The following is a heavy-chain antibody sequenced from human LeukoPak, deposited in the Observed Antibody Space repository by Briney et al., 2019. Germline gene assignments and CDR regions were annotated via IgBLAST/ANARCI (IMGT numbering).Heavy chain of an antibody. V-gene: IGHV1-69*05. CDR2: IIPIFGTA. J-gene: IGHJ2*01. CDR3: ARVWDVVPAAIKIPHWYFDL. CDR1: GGTFSSYA. D-gene: IGHD2-2*02. Sequence: SVKVSCKASGGTFSSYAISWVRQAPGQGLEWMGRIIPIFGTANYAQKFQGRVTITTDESTSTAYMELSSLRSEDTAVYYCARVWDVVPAAIKIPHWYFDLWGRGTLVTVSS.